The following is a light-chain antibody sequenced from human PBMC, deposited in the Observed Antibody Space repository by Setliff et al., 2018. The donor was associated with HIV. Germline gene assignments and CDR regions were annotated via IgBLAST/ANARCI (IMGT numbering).Light chain of an antibody. J-gene: IGLJ1*01. CDR2: EVS. V-gene: IGLV2-14*01. Sequence: QSVLAQPASVSGSPGQSITISCTGTSSDVGGYNYVSWYQQHPGKAPKLMIYEVSNRPSGVSYRFSGSKSGNTASLTISGLQTEDEADYYYSSYTSSSTDVFGTGTKATVL. CDR3: SSYTSSSTDV. CDR1: SSDVGGYNY.